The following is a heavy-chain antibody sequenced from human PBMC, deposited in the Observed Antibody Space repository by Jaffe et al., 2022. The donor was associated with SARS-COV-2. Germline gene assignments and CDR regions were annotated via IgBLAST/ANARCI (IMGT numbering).Heavy chain of an antibody. CDR1: GFTFSSYE. D-gene: IGHD6-19*01. V-gene: IGHV3-48*03. CDR2: ISSSGSTI. Sequence: EVQLVESGGGLVQPGGSLRLSCAASGFTFSSYEMNWVRQAPGKGLEWVSYISSSGSTIYYADSVKGRFTISRDNAKNSLYLQMNSLRAEDTAVYYCARDGTGGWIQDAFDIWGQGTMVTVSS. CDR3: ARDGTGGWIQDAFDI. J-gene: IGHJ3*02.